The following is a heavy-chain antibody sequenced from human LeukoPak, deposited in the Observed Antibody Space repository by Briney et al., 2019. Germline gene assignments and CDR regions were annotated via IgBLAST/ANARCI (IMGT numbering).Heavy chain of an antibody. D-gene: IGHD3/OR15-3a*01. V-gene: IGHV4-59*08. CDR1: GGSISSYY. J-gene: IGHJ4*02. Sequence: TSETLSLTCTVAGGSISSYYWSWIRQPPGKGLEWVGYIYYSGSTNYNPSLKSRVTISVDTSKNQFSLKLSSVTAADTAVYYCARRDWMGDFDYWGQGTLVTVSS. CDR2: IYYSGST. CDR3: ARRDWMGDFDY.